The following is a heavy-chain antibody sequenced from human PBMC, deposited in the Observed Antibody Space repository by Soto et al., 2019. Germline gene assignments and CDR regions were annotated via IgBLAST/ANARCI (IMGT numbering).Heavy chain of an antibody. V-gene: IGHV1-3*01. CDR2: INAGNGNT. CDR3: ARSAYYDILTGYPSYFDY. D-gene: IGHD3-9*01. J-gene: IGHJ4*02. CDR1: GYTFTSYA. Sequence: QVQLVQSGAEVKKPGASVKVSCKASGYTFTSYAMHWVRQAPGQRLEWMGWINAGNGNTKYSQKFQGRVTITRDTSASTAYMELSSLRSEDTAVYYCARSAYYDILTGYPSYFDYWGQGTLVTVSS.